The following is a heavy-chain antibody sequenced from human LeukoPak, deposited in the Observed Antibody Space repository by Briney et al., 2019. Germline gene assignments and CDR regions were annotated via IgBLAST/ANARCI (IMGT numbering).Heavy chain of an antibody. J-gene: IGHJ4*02. Sequence: GGSLRLSCAASGFTFSSYAMHWVRQAPGKGLEWVAVISYDGSNKYYADSVKGRFTISRDDSKNTLYLQMNSLRTEDTAVYYCARDRCNGGTCYLSVLDYWGQGTLVTVSS. CDR2: ISYDGSNK. CDR3: ARDRCNGGTCYLSVLDY. CDR1: GFTFSSYA. D-gene: IGHD2-15*01. V-gene: IGHV3-30-3*01.